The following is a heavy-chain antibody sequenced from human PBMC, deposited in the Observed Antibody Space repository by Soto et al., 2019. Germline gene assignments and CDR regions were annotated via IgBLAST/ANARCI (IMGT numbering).Heavy chain of an antibody. CDR2: INPDGSST. CDR1: GFTFSRYW. D-gene: IGHD5-18*01. J-gene: IGHJ1*01. V-gene: IGHV3-74*01. CDR3: ARGGADPAMAHEY. Sequence: PGGSLRLSCAASGFTFSRYWMHWVRQAPGKGLVWVSRINPDGSSTNYADSVKGRFTISRDSAKNTLYLQVNSARVEDTAVYYCARGGADPAMAHEYWGQGTLVTVSS.